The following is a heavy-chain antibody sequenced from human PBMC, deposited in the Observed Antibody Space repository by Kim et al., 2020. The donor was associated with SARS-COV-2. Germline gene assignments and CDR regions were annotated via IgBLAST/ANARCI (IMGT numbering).Heavy chain of an antibody. Sequence: PSAQGFTGRFVFSLDPSVSTAYLQISSLKAEDTAVYYCAREIVGATIWFDPWGQGTLVTVSS. V-gene: IGHV7-4-1*02. J-gene: IGHJ5*02. CDR3: AREIVGATIWFDP. D-gene: IGHD1-26*01.